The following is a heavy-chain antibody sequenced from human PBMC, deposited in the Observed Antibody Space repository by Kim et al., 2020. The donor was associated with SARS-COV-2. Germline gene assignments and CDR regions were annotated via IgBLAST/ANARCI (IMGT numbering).Heavy chain of an antibody. Sequence: TYYTQSLKSRVTISVDTSKNQFSLKLSSVTAADTAVYYCARISSSWYVDYWGQGTLVTVSS. D-gene: IGHD6-13*01. CDR3: ARISSSWYVDY. V-gene: IGHV4-39*01. J-gene: IGHJ4*02. CDR2: T.